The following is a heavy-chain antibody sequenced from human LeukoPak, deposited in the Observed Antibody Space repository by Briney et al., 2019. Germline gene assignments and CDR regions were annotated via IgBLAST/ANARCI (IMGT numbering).Heavy chain of an antibody. CDR3: ARQRGRNGTFDH. CDR1: GGSLSSYY. Sequence: SETLSLTCTVSGGSLSSYYWSWIRQPPGKGVEWSGYIYYSGSTYYNPSLKSRVTISVDTSKNQFSLKLSSVTAADTAVYYCARQRGRNGTFDHWGQGTLVTVSS. J-gene: IGHJ4*02. CDR2: IYYSGST. D-gene: IGHD1-1*01. V-gene: IGHV4-59*08.